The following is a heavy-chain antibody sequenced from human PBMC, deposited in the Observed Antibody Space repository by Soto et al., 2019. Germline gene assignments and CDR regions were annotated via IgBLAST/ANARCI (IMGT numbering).Heavy chain of an antibody. CDR1: GGSISNFY. V-gene: IGHV4-59*01. CDR3: ARAPMVLSRSYFDS. CDR2: ISYSGNT. D-gene: IGHD2-8*01. J-gene: IGHJ4*02. Sequence: PSETLSLTCTVSGGSISNFYWSWIRQPPGKGLEWIGYISYSGNTNYNPSPKSRVSISVDTSKNQLSLNLTSVTAADTAVYYGARAPMVLSRSYFDSWGQGTPVTVSS.